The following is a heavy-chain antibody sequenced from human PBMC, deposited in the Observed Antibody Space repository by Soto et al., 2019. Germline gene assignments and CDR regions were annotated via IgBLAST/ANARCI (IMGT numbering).Heavy chain of an antibody. CDR2: IVPLFRTT. CDR1: GGTFSSYA. Sequence: QVQLVQSGAAAKKPGSSVKVSCKTSGGTFSSYAISWVRQAPGQGLEWMGGIVPLFRTTNYAQKFQGRVTINADTSTYTVYMEMSGRRSGDTAVYYCARGGYSSTWSNLLDRSGLDVWGQGTTVTVSS. D-gene: IGHD6-13*01. CDR3: ARGGYSSTWSNLLDRSGLDV. V-gene: IGHV1-69*06. J-gene: IGHJ6*02.